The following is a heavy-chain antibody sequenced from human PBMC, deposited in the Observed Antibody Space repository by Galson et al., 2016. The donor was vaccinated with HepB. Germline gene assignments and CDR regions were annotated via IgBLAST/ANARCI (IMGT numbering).Heavy chain of an antibody. CDR2: ISTLET. CDR3: AKCSDRANNGYSGAFDS. J-gene: IGHJ4*02. V-gene: IGHV3-23*01. D-gene: IGHD3-22*01. CDR1: GFTLGNYP. Sequence: SLRLSCAASGFTLGNYPMTWVRQAPGKGLEWVSTISTLETHYRDSVEGRFTTSRDTSENTLHLQMSRLRADDTAIYYCAKCSDRANNGYSGAFDSWGQGTLVTVSS.